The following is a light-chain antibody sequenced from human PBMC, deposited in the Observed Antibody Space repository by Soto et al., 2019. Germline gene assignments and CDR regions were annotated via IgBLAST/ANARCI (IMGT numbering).Light chain of an antibody. CDR3: SSYTSTSRYV. CDR2: EVS. CDR1: SSDVGGYNY. J-gene: IGLJ1*01. V-gene: IGLV2-14*01. Sequence: QSALTQPASVSGSPGQSITISCTGTSSDVGGYNYVSWYQQHPGKAPKLMIYEVSNRPSGVSNRFSGSKSGNTASLTISGLQAEDETDYYCSSYTSTSRYVFATGPKATVL.